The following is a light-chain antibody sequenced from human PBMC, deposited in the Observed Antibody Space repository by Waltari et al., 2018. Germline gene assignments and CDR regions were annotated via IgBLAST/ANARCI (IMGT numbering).Light chain of an antibody. CDR2: DVN. CDR3: SSYSRITTSVV. V-gene: IGLV2-14*01. J-gene: IGLJ3*02. CDR1: SSAIVTYNY. Sequence: SALTQPASVSGSPGQSITISCTGTSSAIVTYNYASWYHQHPGKAPKLILYDVNKRPSGVSYRFSGSKSGNTASLTISGLQAEDEADYYCSSYSRITTSVVFGGGTKLTVL.